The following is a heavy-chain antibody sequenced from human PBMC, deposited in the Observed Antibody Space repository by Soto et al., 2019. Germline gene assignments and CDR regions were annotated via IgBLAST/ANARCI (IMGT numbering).Heavy chain of an antibody. V-gene: IGHV1-8*02. J-gene: IGHJ4*02. D-gene: IGHD1-1*01. CDR1: GGTFSSYA. CDR2: MNPNTGNS. CDR3: ARRAETNGWNGFGADKYYFDF. Sequence: ASVKVSCKASGGTFSSYAISWVRQATGQGLEWMGWMNPNTGNSGYAQKFQGRVTMTSDTSISTAHMELSSLRSEDTAVYYCARRAETNGWNGFGADKYYFDFWGQGTPVTVSS.